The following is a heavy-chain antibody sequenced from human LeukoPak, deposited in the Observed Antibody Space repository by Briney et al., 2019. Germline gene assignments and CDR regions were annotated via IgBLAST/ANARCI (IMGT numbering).Heavy chain of an antibody. D-gene: IGHD6-19*01. CDR2: ISGRDSGT. CDR3: ARDLHYSSGWFNFDY. Sequence: QSGGSLRLSGAVSEFTFSSYDMSWVLQAPGKGLEWFSAISGRDSGTYYADSVKGRFTISRDNSKKTLYLLMNSLRAEDTAVYYCARDLHYSSGWFNFDYWGQGTLVTVSS. CDR1: EFTFSSYD. V-gene: IGHV3-23*01. J-gene: IGHJ4*02.